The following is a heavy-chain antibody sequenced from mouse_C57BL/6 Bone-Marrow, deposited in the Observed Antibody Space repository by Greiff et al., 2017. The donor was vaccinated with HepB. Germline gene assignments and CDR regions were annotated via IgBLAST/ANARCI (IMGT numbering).Heavy chain of an antibody. CDR1: GFTFSSYG. CDR3: ARRGFITTVVSPSMDY. Sequence: EVKLVESGGDLVKPGGSLKLSCAASGFTFSSYGMSWVRQTPDKRLEWVATISSGGSYTYYPDSVKGRFTISRDNAKNTLYLKMRSLKSEDTAMYYCARRGFITTVVSPSMDYWGQGTSVTVSS. V-gene: IGHV5-6*02. D-gene: IGHD1-1*01. J-gene: IGHJ4*01. CDR2: ISSGGSYT.